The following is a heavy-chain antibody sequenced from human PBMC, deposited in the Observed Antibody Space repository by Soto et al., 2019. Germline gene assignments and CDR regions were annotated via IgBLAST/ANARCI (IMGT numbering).Heavy chain of an antibody. CDR1: GGSFSGYY. V-gene: IGHV4-34*01. D-gene: IGHD2-2*01. Sequence: QVQLQQWGAGLLKPSETLSLTCAIYGGSFSGYYWSWIRQPPGKGLEWIGEINHSGSTNYNPSLKCRVTISVDTTKNQFSLKLSSLTAADTAVYYCARGYIVVVPAAYIGWFDPWGQGTLVTVSS. CDR3: ARGYIVVVPAAYIGWFDP. J-gene: IGHJ5*02. CDR2: INHSGST.